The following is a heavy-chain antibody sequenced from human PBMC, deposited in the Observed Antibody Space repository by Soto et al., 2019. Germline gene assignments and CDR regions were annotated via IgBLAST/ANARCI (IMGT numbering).Heavy chain of an antibody. CDR3: VSVVAIPDYTDN. J-gene: IGHJ4*02. V-gene: IGHV1-69*12. D-gene: IGHD2-15*01. CDR2: IVPIVDTS. CDR1: GGTFSSYA. Sequence: QVQLVQSGAEVRQPASSVKVSCKTSGGTFSSYAISWVRQAPGQGLEWMGGIVPIVDTSTYAQKFQGRVTITADESTSTVYMELSIRRSDDTALYYWVSVVAIPDYTDNWGQGTLVTVSS.